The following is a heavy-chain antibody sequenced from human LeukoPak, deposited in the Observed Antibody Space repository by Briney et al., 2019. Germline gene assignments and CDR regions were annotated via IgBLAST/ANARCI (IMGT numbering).Heavy chain of an antibody. Sequence: GGSLRLSCAASGFTFSSYSMNWVRRAPGKGLEWVSYISSSSSTIYYADSVKGRFTISRDNAKNSLYLQMNSLRAEDTAVYYCARGGIAARRSDYYYMGVWGKGTTVTVSS. CDR3: ARGGIAARRSDYYYMGV. J-gene: IGHJ6*03. CDR1: GFTFSSYS. CDR2: ISSSSSTI. D-gene: IGHD6-6*01. V-gene: IGHV3-48*01.